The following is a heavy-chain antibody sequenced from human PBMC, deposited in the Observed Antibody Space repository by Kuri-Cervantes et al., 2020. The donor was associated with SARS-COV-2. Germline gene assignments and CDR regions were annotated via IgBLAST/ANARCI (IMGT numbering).Heavy chain of an antibody. CDR2: INWNGGST. D-gene: IGHD6-13*01. Sequence: GGSLRLSCAASGFTFDDYGMSWVRQAPGKGLEWVSGINWNGGSTGYADSVKGRFTISRDNAKNSLYLQMNSLRAEDTAVYYCASWDSSSWETRHYWGQGTLVTVSS. CDR3: ASWDSSSWETRHY. V-gene: IGHV3-20*04. J-gene: IGHJ4*02. CDR1: GFTFDDYG.